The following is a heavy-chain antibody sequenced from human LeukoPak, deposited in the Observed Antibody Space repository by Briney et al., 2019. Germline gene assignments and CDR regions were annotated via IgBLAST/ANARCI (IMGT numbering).Heavy chain of an antibody. J-gene: IGHJ4*02. CDR2: INHSGST. CDR3: ARYYDSSGYYDY. V-gene: IGHV4-34*01. Sequence: SSETLSLTCAVYGGSFSGYYWSWIRQPPGKGLEWIGEINHSGSTNYNPSLKSRVTISVDTSKNQFSLKLSSVTAADTAVCYCARYYDSSGYYDYWGQGTLVTVSS. CDR1: GGSFSGYY. D-gene: IGHD3-22*01.